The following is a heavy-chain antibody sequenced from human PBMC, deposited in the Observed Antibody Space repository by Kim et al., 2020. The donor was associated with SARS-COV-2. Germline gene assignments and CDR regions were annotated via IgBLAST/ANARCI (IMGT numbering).Heavy chain of an antibody. V-gene: IGHV5-10-1*01. J-gene: IGHJ5*02. CDR3: SRGRSYYYDSSGYYDRSWFGP. D-gene: IGHD3-22*01. CDR1: GYSFTSYW. Sequence: GESLKISCKGSGYSFTSYWISWVRQMPGKGLEWMGRIDPSDSYTNYSPSFQGHVTITADKSISTAYLQWSSLKAPDTAMYYCSRGRSYYYDSSGYYDRSWFGPWGQGTLVTVSS. CDR2: IDPSDSYT.